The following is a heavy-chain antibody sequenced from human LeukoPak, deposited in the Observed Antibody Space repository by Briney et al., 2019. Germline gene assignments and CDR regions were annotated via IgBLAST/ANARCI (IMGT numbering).Heavy chain of an antibody. J-gene: IGHJ5*02. CDR2: IIPIFGTA. Sequence: ASVKVSCKASGYTFTRYGISWVRQAPGQGLEWMGGIIPIFGTANHAQKFQGRVTITTDESTSTAYMELSSLRSEDTAVYYCARARSPSSGYLLRDHNWFDPWGQGTLVTVSS. D-gene: IGHD3-22*01. V-gene: IGHV1-69*05. CDR1: GYTFTRYG. CDR3: ARARSPSSGYLLRDHNWFDP.